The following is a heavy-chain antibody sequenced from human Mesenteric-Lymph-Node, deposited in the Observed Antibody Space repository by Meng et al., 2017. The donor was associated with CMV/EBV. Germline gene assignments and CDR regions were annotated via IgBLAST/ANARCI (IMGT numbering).Heavy chain of an antibody. CDR3: ASHRHSSSWSPFDY. J-gene: IGHJ4*02. V-gene: IGHV4-34*12. CDR1: GGSFSGYS. CDR2: VIHNGDT. Sequence: SETLSLTCVVYGGSFSGYSWSWIRQPPGKGLEWIGEVIHNGDTNYSPSLKSRVTISVDTSKNQFSLKLSSLTAADTAVYYCASHRHSSSWSPFDYWGQGTLVTVSS. D-gene: IGHD6-13*01.